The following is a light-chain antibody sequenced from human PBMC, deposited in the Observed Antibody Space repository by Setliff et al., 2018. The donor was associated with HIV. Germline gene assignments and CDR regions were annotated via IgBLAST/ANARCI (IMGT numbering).Light chain of an antibody. J-gene: IGLJ1*01. Sequence: QSVLTQPPSVSGAPGQMVTIACIGSSSNIGAGYDVHWYQQVPRTAPKLLIFDNHIRPSGVPDRFSGSKSGTSASLAITGLQAEDEADYYCQSYYSSLSGYVFGIGTKVTVL. CDR2: DNH. V-gene: IGLV1-40*01. CDR1: SSNIGAGYD. CDR3: QSYYSSLSGYV.